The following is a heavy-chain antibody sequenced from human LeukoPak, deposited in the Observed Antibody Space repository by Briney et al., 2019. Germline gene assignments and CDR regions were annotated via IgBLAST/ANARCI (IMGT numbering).Heavy chain of an antibody. CDR2: ISTSSSYI. J-gene: IGHJ4*02. V-gene: IGHV3-21*01. Sequence: GGSLRLSCAASGFTFSTYSMNWVRQAPGKGLEWVSYISTSSSYIHYADSVNGRFTICRDNAKKSLFLQMNRLRADDTAVYYCARAPLHLSMYHYFDYWGQGTLVTVSS. CDR3: ARAPLHLSMYHYFDY. CDR1: GFTFSTYS. D-gene: IGHD2/OR15-2a*01.